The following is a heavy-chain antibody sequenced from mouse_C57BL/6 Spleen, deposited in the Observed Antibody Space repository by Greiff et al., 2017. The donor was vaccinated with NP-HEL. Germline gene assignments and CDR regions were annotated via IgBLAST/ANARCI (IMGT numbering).Heavy chain of an antibody. Sequence: EVQVEESGGGLVKPGGSLKLSCAASGFTFSDYGMHWVRQAPEKGLEWVAYVSSGSSTIYYADTVKGRFTISRDNANNTLFLQMTSLRSEDTAVYYWGRPREGYYLDFWGQGTNLTVSS. CDR1: GFTFSDYG. D-gene: IGHD3-3*01. J-gene: IGHJ2*01. CDR2: VSSGSSTI. CDR3: GRPREGYYLDF. V-gene: IGHV5-17*01.